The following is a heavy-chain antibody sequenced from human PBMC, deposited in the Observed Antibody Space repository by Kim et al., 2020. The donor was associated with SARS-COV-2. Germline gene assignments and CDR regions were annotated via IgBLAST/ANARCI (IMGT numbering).Heavy chain of an antibody. J-gene: IGHJ4*02. D-gene: IGHD5-18*01. CDR2: INHSGST. CDR3: ARGPYTAMVTAQLGFDY. V-gene: IGHV4-34*01. Sequence: SETLSLTCAVYGGSFSGYYWSWIRQPPGKGLEWIGEINHSGSTNYNPSLKSRVTISVDTSKNQFSLKLSSVTAADTAVYYCARGPYTAMVTAQLGFDYWGQGTLVTVSS. CDR1: GGSFSGYY.